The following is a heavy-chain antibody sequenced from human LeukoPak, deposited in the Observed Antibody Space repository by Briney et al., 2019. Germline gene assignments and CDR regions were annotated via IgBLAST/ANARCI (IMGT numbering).Heavy chain of an antibody. CDR3: AREMGGEPGY. V-gene: IGHV3-21*01. CDR2: ISISSIYI. D-gene: IGHD1-26*01. Sequence: GXECVLSISISSIYIYYAASVNGLFTISRDNAKTSLYLQMNSLRAEDTAVYYCAREMGGEPGYWGQGTLVTVSS. J-gene: IGHJ4*02.